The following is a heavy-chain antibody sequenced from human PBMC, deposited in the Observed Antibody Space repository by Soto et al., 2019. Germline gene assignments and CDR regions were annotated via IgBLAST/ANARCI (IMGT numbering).Heavy chain of an antibody. V-gene: IGHV4-59*08. J-gene: IGHJ4*02. Sequence: SETLSLTCTVSGGSISSYYWSWIRQPPGKGLEWIGYIYYSGSTNYNPSLKSRVTISVDTSKNQFSLKLSSVTAADTAVYYCARLHGSGSYYVDYWGQGTLVTVSS. D-gene: IGHD3-10*01. CDR1: GGSISSYY. CDR2: IYYSGST. CDR3: ARLHGSGSYYVDY.